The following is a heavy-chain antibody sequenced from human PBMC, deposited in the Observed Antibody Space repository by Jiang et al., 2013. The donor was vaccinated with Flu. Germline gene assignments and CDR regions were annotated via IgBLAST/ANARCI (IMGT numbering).Heavy chain of an antibody. Sequence: SCAASGFTFRTSGLDWVRQAPGKGLEWVVSISFDGTYSYYAASVKGRFTISRDNSKNTLYLQMNSLTPADTAVYYCAKKIVIDTESFDPWGQGTLVTVSS. CDR1: GFTFRTSG. D-gene: IGHD2-21*01. CDR2: ISFDGTYS. CDR3: AKKIVIDTESFDP. V-gene: IGHV3-30*18. J-gene: IGHJ5*02.